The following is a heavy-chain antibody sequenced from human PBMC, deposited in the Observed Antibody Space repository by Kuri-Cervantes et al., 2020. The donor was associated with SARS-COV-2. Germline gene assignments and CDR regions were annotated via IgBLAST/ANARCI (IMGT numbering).Heavy chain of an antibody. D-gene: IGHD2-21*01. CDR3: AKVQVAYCGGDCSYLDY. J-gene: IGHJ4*02. CDR2: ITRSSVYI. Sequence: GESLKISCVASGFTFSAYTLNWVRQAPGKGLEWVSSITRSSVYISYADSLKGRFTISRDNAKNSLYLQMNSLRAEDTAVYYCAKVQVAYCGGDCSYLDYWGQGTLVTDSS. CDR1: GFTFSAYT. V-gene: IGHV3-21*01.